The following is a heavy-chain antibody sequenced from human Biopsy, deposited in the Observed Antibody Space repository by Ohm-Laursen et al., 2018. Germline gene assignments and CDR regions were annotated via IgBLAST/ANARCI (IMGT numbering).Heavy chain of an antibody. CDR1: GFTFTSYG. CDR3: ARGFWGGVLHDPCYFDY. J-gene: IGHJ4*02. CDR2: ISAYNGVT. V-gene: IGHV1-18*01. Sequence: GASVKVSCNASGFTFTSYGFTWVRQARGHGLEWMGRISAYNGVTKYAQNLQVRVTMTTDISKSTIYMELRSLRSDDTDVYYCARGFWGGVLHDPCYFDYWGQGTLVTVAS. D-gene: IGHD3-3*01.